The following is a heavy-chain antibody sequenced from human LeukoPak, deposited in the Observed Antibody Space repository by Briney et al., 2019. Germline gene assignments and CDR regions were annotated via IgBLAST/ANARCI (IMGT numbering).Heavy chain of an antibody. J-gene: IGHJ4*02. V-gene: IGHV3-7*01. Sequence: PAGSLRLSCAASGFTFSGYWMSWVRQAPGKGLEWVANIKQDGSEKYYVDSVKGRFTISRDNAKNSLYLQMNSLRAEDTAVYYCVRDLYRIVVVPHYFDYWGQGTLVTVSS. CDR2: IKQDGSEK. CDR1: GFTFSGYW. D-gene: IGHD3-22*01. CDR3: VRDLYRIVVVPHYFDY.